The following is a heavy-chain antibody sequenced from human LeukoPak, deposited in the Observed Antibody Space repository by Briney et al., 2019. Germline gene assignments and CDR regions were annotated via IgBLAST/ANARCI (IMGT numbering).Heavy chain of an antibody. CDR3: AKVRHSSGYYGS. Sequence: GGSLRLSCATSGFTFSSYAMSWVRQAPGKGLEWVSTISGSGGSTYYADSVKGRFTIPRDNSKNTLYLQMISLRAEDTAVYYCAKVRHSSGYYGSWGQGTLVTVSS. CDR1: GFTFSSYA. CDR2: ISGSGGST. D-gene: IGHD3-22*01. V-gene: IGHV3-23*01. J-gene: IGHJ5*02.